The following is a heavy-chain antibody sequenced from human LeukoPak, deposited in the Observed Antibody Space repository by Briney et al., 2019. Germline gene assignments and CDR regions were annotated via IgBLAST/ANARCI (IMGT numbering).Heavy chain of an antibody. J-gene: IGHJ4*02. Sequence: PSETLSLTCTVSGGSISSYHWSWIRQPPGKGLERIGYIYYSGSTNYNPSLKSRVTMSVDTSKNQFSLKLSSVTAADTAVYYCASRSSSWPPYFDYWGQGTLVTVSS. D-gene: IGHD6-13*01. CDR3: ASRSSSWPPYFDY. V-gene: IGHV4-59*01. CDR1: GGSISSYH. CDR2: IYYSGST.